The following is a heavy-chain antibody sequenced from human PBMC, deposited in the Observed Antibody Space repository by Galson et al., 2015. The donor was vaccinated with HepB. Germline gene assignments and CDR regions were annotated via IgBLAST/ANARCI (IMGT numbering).Heavy chain of an antibody. CDR1: GGSINNYY. CDR3: ARNNWDQVFDY. CDR2: IYNSGST. V-gene: IGHV4-4*07. J-gene: IGHJ4*02. D-gene: IGHD1-1*01. Sequence: ETLSLTCTVSGGSINNYYWAWIRQPAGKGLEWIGRIYNSGSTNYNPSLRSRVTMSIDTSKNQFSLKLSSVTAADTAVYYCARNNWDQVFDYWGQGTLVTVSS.